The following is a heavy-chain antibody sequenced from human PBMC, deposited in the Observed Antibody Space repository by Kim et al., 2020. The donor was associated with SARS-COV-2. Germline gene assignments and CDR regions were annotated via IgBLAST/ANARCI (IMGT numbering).Heavy chain of an antibody. CDR3: ASDLYGDYAFDS. V-gene: IGHV3-11*06. J-gene: IGHJ4*02. D-gene: IGHD4-17*01. Sequence: YADSVNGRFTISRDNANNSLYLKMNSLTAEDTDLSYGASDLYGDYAFDSWGQGTLVTVSS.